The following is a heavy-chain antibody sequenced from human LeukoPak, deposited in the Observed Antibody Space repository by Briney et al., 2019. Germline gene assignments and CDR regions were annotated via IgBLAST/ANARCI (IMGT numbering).Heavy chain of an antibody. CDR2: ISPYNGNT. V-gene: IGHV1-18*01. D-gene: IGHD2-15*01. CDR3: ARGGLGYCSGGSCPSNWFDP. J-gene: IGHJ5*02. Sequence: ASVKVSCMASGYTFTNYGVSWVRQAPGQGLEWMGWISPYNGNTDYAQKLQGRVTMTTDTSTSTAYMDLRSLRSDDTAVYYCARGGLGYCSGGSCPSNWFDPWGQGTLVTVSS. CDR1: GYTFTNYG.